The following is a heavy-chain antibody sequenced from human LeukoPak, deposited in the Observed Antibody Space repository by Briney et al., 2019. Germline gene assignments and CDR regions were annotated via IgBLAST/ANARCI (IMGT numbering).Heavy chain of an antibody. CDR1: GGTLNNYG. V-gene: IGHV1-69*06. Sequence: SVKVSCRASGGTLNNYGISWVRQAPGQGLEWMGGTIPIFDTPSYAQKFQGRVTITADKSTSTAYMELSSLRSEDTAVYYCARGGYYGSGNDFRFDPWGQGTLVTVSS. D-gene: IGHD3-10*01. CDR3: ARGGYYGSGNDFRFDP. CDR2: TIPIFDTP. J-gene: IGHJ5*02.